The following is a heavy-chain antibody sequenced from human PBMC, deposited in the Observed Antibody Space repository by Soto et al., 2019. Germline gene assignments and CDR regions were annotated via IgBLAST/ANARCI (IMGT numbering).Heavy chain of an antibody. D-gene: IGHD6-19*01. CDR2: IYYSGST. Sequence: PSETLSLTCTVAGGSISSYYWSWIRQPPGKGLEWIGYIYYSGSTNYNPSLKSRVTISVDTSKNQFSLKLSSVTAADTAVYYCARTGYSSGWPNFDFWGQGTLVTVSS. V-gene: IGHV4-59*08. CDR3: ARTGYSSGWPNFDF. CDR1: GGSISSYY. J-gene: IGHJ4*02.